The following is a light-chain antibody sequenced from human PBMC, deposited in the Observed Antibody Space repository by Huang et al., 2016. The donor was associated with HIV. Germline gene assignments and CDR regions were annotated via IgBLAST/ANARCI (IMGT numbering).Light chain of an antibody. V-gene: IGKV3-11*01. CDR3: HQRSDWLYT. Sequence: EIVLTQSPGTLSLSPGERATLSCRASQSVSSYLAWYQQKPGQAPRLLIYDVSPRATGIPARFSGSGSGTDFTLTITSLEPEDFAVYYCHQRSDWLYTFGEGTKLEIK. CDR1: QSVSSY. CDR2: DVS. J-gene: IGKJ2*01.